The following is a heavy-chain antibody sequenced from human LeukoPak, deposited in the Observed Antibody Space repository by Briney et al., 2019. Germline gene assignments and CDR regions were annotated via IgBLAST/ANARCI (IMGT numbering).Heavy chain of an antibody. J-gene: IGHJ4*02. CDR1: VYTFTGYY. CDR3: ARDLGSGSYYVTDY. D-gene: IGHD1-26*01. CDR2: INPNSGGT. Sequence: ASVKVSCKASVYTFTGYYMHWVRQAPGQGLEWMGWINPNSGGTNYAQKFQGRVTMTRDTPISTGYMELSRLRSDDTAVYDCARDLGSGSYYVTDYWGQGTLVTVSS. V-gene: IGHV1-2*02.